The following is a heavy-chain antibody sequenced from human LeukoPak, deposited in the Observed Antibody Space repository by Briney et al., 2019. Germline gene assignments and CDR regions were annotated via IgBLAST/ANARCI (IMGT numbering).Heavy chain of an antibody. CDR3: ARENKVGLFDY. J-gene: IGHJ4*02. V-gene: IGHV4-39*07. D-gene: IGHD1-26*01. CDR2: IYYRGST. CDR1: GGSISSSNYY. Sequence: PSETLSLTCTVSGGSISSSNYYWGWIRQPPGKGLEWIGSIYYRGSTYYNPSLKSRVTISVDTSKNQFSLKLSSVTAADTAVYYCARENKVGLFDYWGQGTLVTVSS.